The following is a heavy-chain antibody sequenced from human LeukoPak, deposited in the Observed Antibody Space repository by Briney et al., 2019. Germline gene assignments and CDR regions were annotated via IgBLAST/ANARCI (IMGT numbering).Heavy chain of an antibody. V-gene: IGHV4-34*01. CDR2: INHSGST. CDR1: GGSFSGYY. J-gene: IGHJ3*02. CDR3: ARANWAPGNDAFDI. Sequence: SETLSLTCAVYGGSFSGYYWSWIRQPPGKGLEWIGEINHSGSTNYHPSLKSRVTISVDTSKNQFSLKLSSVTAADTAVYYCARANWAPGNDAFDIWGQGTMVTVSS. D-gene: IGHD7-27*01.